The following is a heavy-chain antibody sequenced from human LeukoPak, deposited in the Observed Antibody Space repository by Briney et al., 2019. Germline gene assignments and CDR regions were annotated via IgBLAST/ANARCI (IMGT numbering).Heavy chain of an antibody. CDR1: AFTFNSYG. Sequence: PGGSLRLSCEVYAFTFNSYGMHWVRQAPGKGLEWVAAIWNDGSHEYYADSEKGRFTISRDNFRKTVYLQMNSLRAEDTAVYYCAKDATEFGDSHFDCWGQGTLVTVSS. D-gene: IGHD2-21*02. V-gene: IGHV3-33*06. CDR2: IWNDGSHE. J-gene: IGHJ4*02. CDR3: AKDATEFGDSHFDC.